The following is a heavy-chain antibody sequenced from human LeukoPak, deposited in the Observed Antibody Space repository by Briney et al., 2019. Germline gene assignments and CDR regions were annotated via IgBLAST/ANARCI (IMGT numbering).Heavy chain of an antibody. V-gene: IGHV1-2*02. D-gene: IGHD2-2*02. CDR1: GYTFTGYY. CDR3: ARDVTDIVVVPAAIGEYRYYFDY. CDR2: INPNSGGT. Sequence: ASVKVSCKASGYTFTGYYMHWVRQAPGQGLEWMGWINPNSGGTNYAQKFQGRVTMTRGTSISTAYMELSRLRSDDTAVYYCARDVTDIVVVPAAIGEYRYYFDYWGQGTLVTVSS. J-gene: IGHJ4*02.